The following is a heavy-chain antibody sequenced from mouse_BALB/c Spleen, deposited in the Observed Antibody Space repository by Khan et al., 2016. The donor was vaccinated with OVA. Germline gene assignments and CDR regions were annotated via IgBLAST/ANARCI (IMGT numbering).Heavy chain of an antibody. D-gene: IGHD1-2*01. J-gene: IGHJ3*01. CDR1: DYTFTSYT. CDR2: INPSNGYT. Sequence: QVQLQEFGAELARPGASVKMSCKASDYTFTSYTIHWIKERPGQGLEWIGYINPSNGYTNYNQKFKDKATLITDKSSITAYLQLSSLTSDDTEVYCCVRDGAAHKNGGRFAYWGQGTLVTVSA. CDR3: VRDGAAHKNGGRFAY. V-gene: IGHV1-4*01.